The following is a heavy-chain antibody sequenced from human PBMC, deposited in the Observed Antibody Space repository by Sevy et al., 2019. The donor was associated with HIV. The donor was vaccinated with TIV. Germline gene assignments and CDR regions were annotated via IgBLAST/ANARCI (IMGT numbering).Heavy chain of an antibody. CDR2: ISSSSSYI. J-gene: IGHJ3*02. CDR3: ARALGVEMATIPPFDI. Sequence: GGSLRLSCAASGFNFSSYSMNWVRQAPGKGLEWVSSISSSSSYIYYADSVKGRFTISRDNAKNSLYLQMNSLRADDTAVYYCARALGVEMATIPPFDIWGQGPMVTVSS. V-gene: IGHV3-21*01. D-gene: IGHD3-16*01. CDR1: GFNFSSYS.